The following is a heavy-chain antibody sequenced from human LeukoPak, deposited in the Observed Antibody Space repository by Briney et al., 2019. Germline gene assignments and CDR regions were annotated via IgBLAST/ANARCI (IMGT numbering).Heavy chain of an antibody. J-gene: IGHJ4*02. CDR1: GFTFSSYA. CDR2: ISGSGGST. V-gene: IGHV3-23*01. D-gene: IGHD6-13*01. Sequence: GGSLRLSCAASGFTFSSYAMSWVRQAPGKGLEGVSAISGSGGSTYYADSVKGRFTISRDNSKNTLYLQMNSLRAEDTAVYYCAKGNVQQLVPYYFDYWGQGTLVTVSS. CDR3: AKGNVQQLVPYYFDY.